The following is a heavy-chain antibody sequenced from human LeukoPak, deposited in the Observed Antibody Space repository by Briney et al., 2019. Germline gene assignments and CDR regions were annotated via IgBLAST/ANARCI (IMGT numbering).Heavy chain of an antibody. CDR2: ITLSRTTI. J-gene: IGHJ4*02. Sequence: PGGSLRLSCAASGFTFSNYNMNWVRQAPGKGLEWVAYITLSRTTIYYADSVKGRFTISRDNAKNSLSLQMNSLRDEDTAVYYCATYRQVLLPFESWGQGTLVTVSS. V-gene: IGHV3-48*02. CDR3: ATYRQVLLPFES. D-gene: IGHD2-8*02. CDR1: GFTFSNYN.